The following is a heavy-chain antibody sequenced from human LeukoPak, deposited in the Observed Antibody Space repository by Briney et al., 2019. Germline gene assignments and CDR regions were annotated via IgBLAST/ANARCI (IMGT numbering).Heavy chain of an antibody. CDR3: ARDQWELLWYFDY. D-gene: IGHD1-26*01. Sequence: GGSLRLSCAASGFTFSSYSMSWVRQAPGKGLEWVSSITSTSDYIYYADSVKGRFTISRDNARNSLYLQMNSLRPEDTAVYYCARDQWELLWYFDYWGQGTLVTVSS. CDR2: ITSTSDYI. V-gene: IGHV3-21*06. J-gene: IGHJ4*02. CDR1: GFTFSSYS.